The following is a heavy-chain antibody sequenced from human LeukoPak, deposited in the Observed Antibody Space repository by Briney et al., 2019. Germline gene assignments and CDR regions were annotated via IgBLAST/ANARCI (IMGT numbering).Heavy chain of an antibody. CDR3: ARSARHCNNGVCFTDYYIDL. CDR2: NNPNSGDS. V-gene: IGHV1-2*06. Sequence: ASVKVSCKASGYTFTSYGISWVRQAPGQGLEWMGRNNPNSGDSNYSQKFQGRVTMTRDTSISTAYMEMSRLTFDDTAVYYYARSARHCNNGVCFTDYYIDLWGKGTTVIVSS. D-gene: IGHD2-8*01. J-gene: IGHJ6*03. CDR1: GYTFTSYG.